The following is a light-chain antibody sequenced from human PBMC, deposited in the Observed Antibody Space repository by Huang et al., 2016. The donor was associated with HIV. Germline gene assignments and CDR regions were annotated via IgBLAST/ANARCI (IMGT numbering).Light chain of an antibody. Sequence: EIVLTQSPATLSLSPGERATLSCRASQSVRSYLAWYQHKPGQAPRLLIYDASNRATGIPARFSGRGSGTDFTLTISNLQSEDFAVYYCQQRSAWPLTFGGGTKVEI. CDR2: DAS. CDR1: QSVRSY. J-gene: IGKJ4*01. V-gene: IGKV3-11*01. CDR3: QQRSAWPLT.